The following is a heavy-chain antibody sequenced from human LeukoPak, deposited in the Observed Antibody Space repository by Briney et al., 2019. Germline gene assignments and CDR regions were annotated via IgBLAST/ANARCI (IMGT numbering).Heavy chain of an antibody. Sequence: GGSLRLSCAASGFTFSSYAMSWVRQAPGKGLEWVSAISGSGSTIYYADSVKGRFTISRDNAKNSLYLQMNSLRAEDTAVYYCASCCSSTSYPWGQGTLVTVS. V-gene: IGHV3-48*04. CDR2: ISGSGSTI. J-gene: IGHJ5*02. CDR1: GFTFSSYA. CDR3: ASCCSSTSYP. D-gene: IGHD2-2*01.